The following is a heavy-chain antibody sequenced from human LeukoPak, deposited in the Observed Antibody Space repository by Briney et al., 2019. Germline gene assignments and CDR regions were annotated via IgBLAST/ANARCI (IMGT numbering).Heavy chain of an antibody. CDR2: IYSDGST. V-gene: IGHV3-53*01. Sequence: GGSLRLSCAVSGFIVNTYYMSWVRQAPGKGLEWVSIIYSDGSTYYADSVKGRFTISRDTSKNTLFLQRNSLRAEETAVYYCARIYSGSHYSWGQGTLVTISS. D-gene: IGHD1-26*01. J-gene: IGHJ4*02. CDR1: GFIVNTYY. CDR3: ARIYSGSHYS.